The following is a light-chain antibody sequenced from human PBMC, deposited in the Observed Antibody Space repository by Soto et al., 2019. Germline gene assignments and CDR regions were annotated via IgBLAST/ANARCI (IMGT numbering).Light chain of an antibody. CDR3: HQRGNWPLT. V-gene: IGKV3-11*01. Sequence: EIVLTQSPATLSLSPGQRAALSCRASQSVSYYLAWYQQKPGQAPRLLISDASNRATGIPARFSGSGSGTNFPLTISRLEPEDVAVYYCHQRGNWPLTFGGGTKVEIK. J-gene: IGKJ4*01. CDR2: DAS. CDR1: QSVSYY.